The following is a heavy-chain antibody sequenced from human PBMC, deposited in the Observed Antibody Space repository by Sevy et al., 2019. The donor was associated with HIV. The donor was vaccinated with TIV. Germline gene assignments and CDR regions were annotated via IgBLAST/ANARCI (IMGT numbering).Heavy chain of an antibody. Sequence: SETLSLTCTVSGGSISSYYWTWIRQPPGKGLEWIGYRYYTGSANYNPSLKSRVTISVDTSKIQFSLKLSSVTAADTAVYYCARYYYDNSGPGSWFDPWGQGTLVTVSS. J-gene: IGHJ5*02. CDR3: ARYYYDNSGPGSWFDP. CDR2: RYYTGSA. V-gene: IGHV4-59*01. D-gene: IGHD3-22*01. CDR1: GGSISSYY.